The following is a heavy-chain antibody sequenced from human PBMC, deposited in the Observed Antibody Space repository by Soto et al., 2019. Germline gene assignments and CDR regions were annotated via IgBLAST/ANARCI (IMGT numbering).Heavy chain of an antibody. V-gene: IGHV3-9*01. D-gene: IGHD6-6*01. Sequence: GGSLRLSCAASGFTFDDYAMHWVRQAPGKGLEWVSGISWISGSIGYADSVKGRFTISRDNAKNSLYLQMNSLRAEDTALYYCAKGESSSSKGYYFDYWGQGTLVTVSS. CDR2: ISWISGSI. J-gene: IGHJ4*02. CDR3: AKGESSSSKGYYFDY. CDR1: GFTFDDYA.